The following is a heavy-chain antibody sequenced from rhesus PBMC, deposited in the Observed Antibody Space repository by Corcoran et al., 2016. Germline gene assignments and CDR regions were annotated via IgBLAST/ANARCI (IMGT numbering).Heavy chain of an antibody. J-gene: IGHJ4*01. CDR2: ISNGGNRT. Sequence: EVQLVESGGGLAKPGGSLRLSCAASGFTFSDYYMDWVRQAPGKGLEWVSRISNGGNRTWYADSVKGRFTISRENAKNTLYLQMNSLRTEDTAVYYCARDVEYYNIWTGYSFFDYWGQGVLVTVSS. CDR3: ARDVEYYNIWTGYSFFDY. V-gene: IGHV3-178*01. CDR1: GFTFSDYY. D-gene: IGHD3-3*01.